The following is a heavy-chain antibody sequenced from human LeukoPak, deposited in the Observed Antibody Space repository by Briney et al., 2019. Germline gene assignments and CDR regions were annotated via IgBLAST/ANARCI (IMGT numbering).Heavy chain of an antibody. J-gene: IGHJ4*02. D-gene: IGHD3-3*01. CDR1: GFTFSSYG. Sequence: GGSLRLSCAASGFTFSSYGMHWVRQAPGKGLEWVAVISYDGSNKYYADSVKGRFTISRDNSKNTLYLQMNSLRAEDTAVYYCAKDGGLGIIITIFGFDYWGQGALVTVSS. CDR3: AKDGGLGIIITIFGFDY. CDR2: ISYDGSNK. V-gene: IGHV3-30*18.